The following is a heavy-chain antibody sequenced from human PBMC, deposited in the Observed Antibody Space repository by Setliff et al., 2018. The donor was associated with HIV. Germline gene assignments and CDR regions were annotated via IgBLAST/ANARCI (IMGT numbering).Heavy chain of an antibody. CDR1: GYSISSGYY. V-gene: IGHV4-61*09. CDR2: IYTSGST. J-gene: IGHJ6*03. D-gene: IGHD3-10*01. CDR3: ASHKGTGYYYYYMDV. Sequence: SETLSLTCTVSGYSISSGYYWGWIRQPAGKGLEWIGHIYTSGSTNYNPSLKSRVTISVDTSKNQFSLKLSSVTAADTAVYYCASHKGTGYYYYYMDVWGKGTTVTVSS.